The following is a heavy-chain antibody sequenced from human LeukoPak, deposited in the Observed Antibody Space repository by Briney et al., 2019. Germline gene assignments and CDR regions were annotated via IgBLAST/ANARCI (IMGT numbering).Heavy chain of an antibody. CDR3: ATAGDRSCFDP. Sequence: PGGSLRLSCVASGFTFSSSWMTWVRQAAGKGLEWVANIKQDGSEKHYADSVEGRFTISRGNVKNSLYLQMNNLNSEDTAVYFCATAGDRSCFDPWGRGTLVTVSS. CDR1: GFTFSSSW. D-gene: IGHD3-10*01. CDR2: IKQDGSEK. V-gene: IGHV3-7*01. J-gene: IGHJ5*02.